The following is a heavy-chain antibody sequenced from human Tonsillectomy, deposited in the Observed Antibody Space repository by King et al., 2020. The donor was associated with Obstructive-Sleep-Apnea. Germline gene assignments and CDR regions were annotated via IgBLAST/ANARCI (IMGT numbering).Heavy chain of an antibody. CDR3: ARAEINGGGYGMADY. J-gene: IGHJ4*02. CDR1: GGTFSSYA. Sequence: QLVQSGAEVKKPGSSVEVSCKASGGTFSSYAISWVRQAPGQGLEWMGAIVPFYVTTNYAQKFQGRVTITADESTSTVYMALSTLRFEDTAVYYCARAEINGGGYGMADYWGQGTLVTVSS. CDR2: IVPFYVTT. V-gene: IGHV1-69*12. D-gene: IGHD1-26*01.